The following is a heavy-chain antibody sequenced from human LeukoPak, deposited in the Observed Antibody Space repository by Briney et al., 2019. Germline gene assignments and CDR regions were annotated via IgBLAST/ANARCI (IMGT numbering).Heavy chain of an antibody. CDR1: GGTFSSYA. CDR3: ARDAVEMATIFYFDY. D-gene: IGHD5-24*01. V-gene: IGHV1-69*04. J-gene: IGHJ4*02. Sequence: SVKVSCKASGGTFSSYAISWVRQAPGQGLEWMGRIIPILGIANYAQKFQGRVTITADKSTSTAYMELSSLRSEDTAVYYCARDAVEMATIFYFDYWGQGTLVTVSS. CDR2: IIPILGIA.